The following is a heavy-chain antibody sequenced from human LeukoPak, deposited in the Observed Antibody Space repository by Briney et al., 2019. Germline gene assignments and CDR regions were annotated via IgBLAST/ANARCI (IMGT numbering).Heavy chain of an antibody. CDR3: ARWAQESYYFDY. J-gene: IGHJ4*02. Sequence: KPSETLSLTCTVSGGSISSYYWSWIRQPPGKGLEWIGYIYYSGSTNYNPSLESRVTISVDTSKNQFSLKLSSVTAADTAVYYCARWAQESYYFDYWGQGTLVTVSS. V-gene: IGHV4-59*01. CDR2: IYYSGST. CDR1: GGSISSYY.